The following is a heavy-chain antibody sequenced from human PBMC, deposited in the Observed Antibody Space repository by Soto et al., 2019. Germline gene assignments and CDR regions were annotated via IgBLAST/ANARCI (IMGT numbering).Heavy chain of an antibody. V-gene: IGHV1-3*01. CDR2: INAGNGNT. Sequence: QVQLVQSGAEVKKPGASVKVSCKASGYTFTSYAMHWVRQAPGQRLEWMGWINAGNGNTKYSQKFQGRFTITRNTTASTAYIEQSSLRYEDTAVYYCARLYYYFWSGYYGPFDYWGQGTLVTVSS. CDR3: ARLYYYFWSGYYGPFDY. D-gene: IGHD3-3*01. J-gene: IGHJ4*02. CDR1: GYTFTSYA.